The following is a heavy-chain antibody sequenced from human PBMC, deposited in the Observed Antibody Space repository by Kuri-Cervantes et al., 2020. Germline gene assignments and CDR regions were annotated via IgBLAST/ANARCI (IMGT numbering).Heavy chain of an antibody. CDR3: ASGIKQGYYYYGMDV. CDR1: GYTFTSHG. V-gene: IGHV1-18*01. J-gene: IGHJ6*02. D-gene: IGHD2-21*01. Sequence: VSVKVSCKASGYTFTSHGISWVRQAPGQGLEWMGWISAYNGNTNYAQKLQGRVTMTTDTSTSTAYMELRSLRSDDTAVYYCASGIKQGYYYYGMDVWGQGTTVTVSS. CDR2: ISAYNGNT.